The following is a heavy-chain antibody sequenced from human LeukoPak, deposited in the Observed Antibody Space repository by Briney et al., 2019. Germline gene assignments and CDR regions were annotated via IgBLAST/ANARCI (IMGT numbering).Heavy chain of an antibody. Sequence: ASVKVSCKASGYTFTAYYLHWVRQAPGQGLEWMGWINPNSGGTNYAQKFQGRVTMTRDTSISTAYMELISLRSDDTAVYYCASLDSLYSNYDPLGYWGQGTLVTVSS. D-gene: IGHD4-11*01. CDR1: GYTFTAYY. CDR2: INPNSGGT. CDR3: ASLDSLYSNYDPLGY. V-gene: IGHV1-2*02. J-gene: IGHJ4*02.